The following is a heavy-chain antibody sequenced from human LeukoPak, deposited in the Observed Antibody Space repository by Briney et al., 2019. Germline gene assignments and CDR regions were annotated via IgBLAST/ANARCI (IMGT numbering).Heavy chain of an antibody. V-gene: IGHV4-4*02. CDR3: ARRSVVTAINFDTFDI. CDR1: GGSISSSNW. D-gene: IGHD2-21*02. CDR2: IYHSGST. Sequence: SETLSLTCAVSGGSISSSNWWSWVRQPPGKGLEWIGEIYHSGSTNYNPSLRGRVIISLDTSKNQFSLELSSVTAADTALYYCARRSVVTAINFDTFDIWGQGTMVTVSS. J-gene: IGHJ3*02.